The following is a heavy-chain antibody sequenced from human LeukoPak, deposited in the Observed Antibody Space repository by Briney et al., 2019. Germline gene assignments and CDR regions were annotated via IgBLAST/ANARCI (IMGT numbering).Heavy chain of an antibody. V-gene: IGHV5-51*01. Sequence: GESLKISCKGSGYSFTSYWIGWVRQMPGKGLEWMGIIYPGDSDTRYSPSFQGQVTISADKSISTAYLQWSSLKASDTAVYYCARLHGSGSYQGAFDYWGQGTLVTVSS. CDR1: GYSFTSYW. J-gene: IGHJ4*02. CDR2: IYPGDSDT. D-gene: IGHD1-26*01. CDR3: ARLHGSGSYQGAFDY.